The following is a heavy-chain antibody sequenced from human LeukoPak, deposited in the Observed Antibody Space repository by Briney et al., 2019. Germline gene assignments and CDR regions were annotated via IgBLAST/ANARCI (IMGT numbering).Heavy chain of an antibody. CDR2: IYYSGST. CDR3: ARVESSIAARYYYMDV. J-gene: IGHJ6*03. CDR1: GGSISSGDYY. V-gene: IGHV4-30-4*08. Sequence: SQTLSLTCTVSGGSISSGDYYCSWIRQPPGKGLEWLGYIYYSGSTYYNPSLKSRVTISVDTSKTQFSLKLSSVTAADTAVYYCARVESSIAARYYYMDVWGKGTRSPSP. D-gene: IGHD6-6*01.